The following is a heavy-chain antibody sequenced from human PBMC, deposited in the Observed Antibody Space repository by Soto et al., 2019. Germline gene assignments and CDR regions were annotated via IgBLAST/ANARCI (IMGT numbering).Heavy chain of an antibody. D-gene: IGHD4-17*01. CDR1: GGTFSNYT. CDR3: ARDVGLGPVTVSTHVDY. Sequence: QVQLVHSGAEVKKPGSSVKVSCKASGGTFSNYTITWVRQAPGQGLEWMGRIIPILDIANYANKFQGRVTITADKSTSTAYMELSSLRSEDTAVYYCARDVGLGPVTVSTHVDYWGQGTLVIVSS. J-gene: IGHJ4*02. V-gene: IGHV1-69*04. CDR2: IIPILDIA.